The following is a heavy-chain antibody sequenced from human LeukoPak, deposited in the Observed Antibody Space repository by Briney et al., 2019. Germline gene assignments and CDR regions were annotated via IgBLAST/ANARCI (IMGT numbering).Heavy chain of an antibody. Sequence: GASVKVSCKASGYTFTSYDINWVRQATGQGLEWMGWMNPNSGNTGYAQKFQGRVTITRNTSISTAYMELSSLRSEDTAVYYCARYGTNSDYGDYDLVYYFDYWGQGTLVTVSS. D-gene: IGHD4-17*01. J-gene: IGHJ4*02. CDR2: MNPNSGNT. CDR3: ARYGTNSDYGDYDLVYYFDY. CDR1: GYTFTSYD. V-gene: IGHV1-8*03.